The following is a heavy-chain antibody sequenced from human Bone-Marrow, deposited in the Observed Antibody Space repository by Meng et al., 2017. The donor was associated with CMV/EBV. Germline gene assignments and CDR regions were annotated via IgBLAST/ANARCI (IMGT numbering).Heavy chain of an antibody. D-gene: IGHD3-10*01. V-gene: IGHV3-23*01. CDR1: GFTFSSYA. CDR3: ARIRSYFGSGFYSHDAFDI. CDR2: ISGSGGST. J-gene: IGHJ3*02. Sequence: GESLKISCAASGFTFSSYAMSWVRQAPGKGLEWVSAISGSGGSTYYADSVKGRFTISRDNSKNTLYLQMNSLRAEDTAVFFCARIRSYFGSGFYSHDAFDIWGQGTMVTVSS.